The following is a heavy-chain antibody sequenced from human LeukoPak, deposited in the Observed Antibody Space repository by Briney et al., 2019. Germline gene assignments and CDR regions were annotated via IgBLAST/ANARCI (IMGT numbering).Heavy chain of an antibody. CDR3: ARQNCGGDCYIGY. CDR1: GSTFTGYY. J-gene: IGHJ4*02. Sequence: VKVSCNASGSTFTGYYMHWVRQAPGQGLEWMGWINPNSGGTNYAQKFQGRVTMTRDTSISTAYMELSRLRSDDTAVYYCARQNCGGDCYIGYWGQGTLVTVSS. CDR2: INPNSGGT. D-gene: IGHD2-21*01. V-gene: IGHV1-2*02.